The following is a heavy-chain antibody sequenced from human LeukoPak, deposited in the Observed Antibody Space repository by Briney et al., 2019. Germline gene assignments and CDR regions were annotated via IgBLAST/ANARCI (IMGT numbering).Heavy chain of an antibody. D-gene: IGHD2-2*02. CDR1: GGSITSTSDY. Sequence: PSETLSLTCTVSGGSITSTSDYWGWIRQPPGKGLEWIGTFYYSGSTNYNPSLKSRVTISVDTSKNQFSLKLSSVTAADTAVYYCARRSYCSSTSCYTGGPFDYWGQGTLVTVSS. CDR2: FYYSGST. V-gene: IGHV4-39*07. CDR3: ARRSYCSSTSCYTGGPFDY. J-gene: IGHJ4*02.